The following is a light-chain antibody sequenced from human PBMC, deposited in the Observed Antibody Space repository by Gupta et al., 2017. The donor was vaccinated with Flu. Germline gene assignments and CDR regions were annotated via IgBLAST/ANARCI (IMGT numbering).Light chain of an antibody. Sequence: QSALTQPAPVSGSPVPSITISCTGTSSDVGGYNYVSWYQHHPGKAHKLMIYEVTNRPSGVSNRFSGPKSGNTASLTISGLQAEEEADYFCGSYASSSTWVFGGGTKLTVL. CDR2: EVT. J-gene: IGLJ3*02. CDR1: SSDVGGYNY. V-gene: IGLV2-14*01. CDR3: GSYASSSTWV.